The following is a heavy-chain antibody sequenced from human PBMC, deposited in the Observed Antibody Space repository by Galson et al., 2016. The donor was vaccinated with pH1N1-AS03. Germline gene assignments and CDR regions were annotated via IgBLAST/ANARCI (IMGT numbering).Heavy chain of an antibody. CDR1: GFTFSNYA. CDR2: IRGSGGST. D-gene: IGHD3-22*01. V-gene: IGHV3-23*01. Sequence: SLRLSCAASGFTFSNYAMTWVRQAPGKGLEWVSSIRGSGGSTNSADSVRDRFSISRDNSKNTLFLQMNRLRAEDTAVYYCAKKFYYDSSGHHLDVADVWGQGTAVTVSS. CDR3: AKKFYYDSSGHHLDVADV. J-gene: IGHJ3*01.